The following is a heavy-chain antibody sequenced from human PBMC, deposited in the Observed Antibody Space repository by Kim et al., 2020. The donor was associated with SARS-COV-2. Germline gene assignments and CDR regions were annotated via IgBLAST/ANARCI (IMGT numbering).Heavy chain of an antibody. CDR2: ISYDGSNK. Sequence: GGSLRLSCAASGFTFSSYAMHWVRQAPGKGLEWVAVISYDGSNKYYADSVKGRFTISRDNSKNTLYLQMNSLRAEDTAVYYCARGREYSSGWTYDYWGQGTLVTVSS. J-gene: IGHJ4*02. V-gene: IGHV3-30*04. CDR3: ARGREYSSGWTYDY. D-gene: IGHD6-19*01. CDR1: GFTFSSYA.